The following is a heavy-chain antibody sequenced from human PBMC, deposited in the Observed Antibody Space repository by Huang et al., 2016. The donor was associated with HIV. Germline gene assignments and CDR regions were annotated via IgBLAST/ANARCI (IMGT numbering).Heavy chain of an antibody. J-gene: IGHJ4*02. D-gene: IGHD1-26*01. V-gene: IGHV3-48*01. CDR1: GFSFDSYR. Sequence: VQLVESGGGLVRPGGSLRLSCAASGFSFDSYRMTWVRQAPGKTLEWLAYISRSGGNIDYADSVKGRFTISRDNARNSLFLQLSSLRVEDTAVYHCVRDAGGKNFWGQGTLVSVSS. CDR3: VRDAGGKNF. CDR2: ISRSGGNI.